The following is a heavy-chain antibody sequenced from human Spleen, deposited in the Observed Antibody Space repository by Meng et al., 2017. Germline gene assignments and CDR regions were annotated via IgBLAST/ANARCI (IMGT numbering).Heavy chain of an antibody. J-gene: IGHJ4*02. Sequence: GESLKISCAASGFTFSNAWMSWVRQAPGKGLEWVGRIKSKTDGGTTDYAAPVKGRFTISRDDSKNTLYLQMNSLKTEDTAVYYCTTARPPYYYGSSGYYYWGQGTLVTVSS. CDR3: TTARPPYYYGSSGYYY. CDR2: IKSKTDGGTT. CDR1: GFTFSNAW. V-gene: IGHV3-15*01. D-gene: IGHD3-22*01.